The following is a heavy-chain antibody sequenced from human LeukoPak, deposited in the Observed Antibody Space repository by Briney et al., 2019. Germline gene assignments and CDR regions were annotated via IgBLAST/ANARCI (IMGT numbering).Heavy chain of an antibody. J-gene: IGHJ4*02. V-gene: IGHV4-59*01. CDR2: IYYSGST. Sequence: SETLSLTCTVSGGSISSYYWSWIRQPPGKGLEWIGYIYYSGSTNYNPSLKSRVTISVDTSKNQFSLKLSSVTAADTAVYYCARRRWQRGPDVVNPFDYWGQGTLVTVSS. CDR3: ARRRWQRGPDVVNPFDY. D-gene: IGHD5-12*01. CDR1: GGSISSYY.